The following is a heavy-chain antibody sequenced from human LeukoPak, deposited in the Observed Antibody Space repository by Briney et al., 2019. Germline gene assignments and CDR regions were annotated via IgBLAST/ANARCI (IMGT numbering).Heavy chain of an antibody. J-gene: IGHJ3*02. CDR2: ISMGSPYT. V-gene: IGHV3-11*03. D-gene: IGHD3-10*01. Sequence: GGSLRLSCAASAFTFSDYYMSWIRQAPGKGLEWVSYISMGSPYTPYPDSVKGRFTISRDDARNSLFLQINSLRAEDMAVYYCARFYGLGTWNDAFDIWGQGTMVTVSS. CDR1: AFTFSDYY. CDR3: ARFYGLGTWNDAFDI.